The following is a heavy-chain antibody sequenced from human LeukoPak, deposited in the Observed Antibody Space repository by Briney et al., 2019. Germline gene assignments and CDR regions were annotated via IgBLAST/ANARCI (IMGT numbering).Heavy chain of an antibody. D-gene: IGHD3-22*01. CDR2: IKQDGSEK. CDR3: ARNYDCNGYFSDRFDP. V-gene: IGHV3-7*01. J-gene: IGHJ5*01. Sequence: GGSLRPSCAASGFTFSSYWMSWVRQAPGKGLEWVANIKQDGSEKYYVDSVKGRFTISRDNAKNSLYLQMNSLRAEDTAVYYCARNYDCNGYFSDRFDPLGPGNLVTVSS. CDR1: GFTFSSYW.